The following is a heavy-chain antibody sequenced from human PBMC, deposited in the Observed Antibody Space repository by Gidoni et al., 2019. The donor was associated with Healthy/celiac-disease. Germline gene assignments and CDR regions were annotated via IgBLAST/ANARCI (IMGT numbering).Heavy chain of an antibody. V-gene: IGHV4-39*01. CDR1: GGSLSSSSYY. D-gene: IGHD3-10*01. CDR3: ARSTRDSSPLRELLWFGELHPVKWFDP. CDR2: IYYSGST. J-gene: IGHJ5*02. Sequence: QLQLQESGPGPVKPSETLSLTCTVSGGSLSSSSYYWGWIRQPPGKGLEWIGSIYYSGSTYYNPSLKSRVTISVDTSKNQFSLKLSSVTAADTAVYYWARSTRDSSPLRELLWFGELHPVKWFDPWGQGTLVTVSS.